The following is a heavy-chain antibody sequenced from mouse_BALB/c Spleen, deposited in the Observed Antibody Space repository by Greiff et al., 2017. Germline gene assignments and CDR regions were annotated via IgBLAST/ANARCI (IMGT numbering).Heavy chain of an antibody. Sequence: EVQLQQSGPELVKPGASVKVSCKASGYAFTSYNMHWVKQSHGKSLEWIGYIDPYNGGTSYNQKFKGKATLTVDTSSSTAYMHLNSLTSEDSAVYYSARGSTGPAWFAYWGQGTLVTVSA. CDR2: IDPYNGGT. CDR1: GYAFTSYN. CDR3: ARGSTGPAWFAY. V-gene: IGHV1S135*01. J-gene: IGHJ3*01. D-gene: IGHD5-1*01.